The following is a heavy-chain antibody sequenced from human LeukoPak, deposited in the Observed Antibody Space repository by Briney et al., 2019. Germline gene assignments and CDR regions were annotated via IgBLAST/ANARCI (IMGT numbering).Heavy chain of an antibody. CDR3: ARAEELGTPLDY. CDR1: GYSINSGYY. Sequence: ASETLSLTCTVSGYSINSGYYWSWIRQPPGKRLEWIGSIYYSGSTYSNPTLKSRLTISVDTSKNQFSLKLSSVTAADTAVYYCARAEELGTPLDYWGQGTLVTVSS. J-gene: IGHJ4*02. D-gene: IGHD7-27*01. CDR2: IYYSGST. V-gene: IGHV4-38-2*02.